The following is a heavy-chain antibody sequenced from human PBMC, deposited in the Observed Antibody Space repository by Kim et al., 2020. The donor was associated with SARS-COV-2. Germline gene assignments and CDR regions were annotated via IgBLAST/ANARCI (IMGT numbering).Heavy chain of an antibody. CDR1: GGSFSGYY. V-gene: IGHV4-34*01. Sequence: SETLSLTCAVYGGSFSGYYWSWIRQPPGKGLEWIGEINHSGSTNYNPSLKSRVTISVDTSKNQFSLKLSSVTAADTAVYYCAGFNYGDDHYWGQGTRVPV. J-gene: IGHJ4*02. D-gene: IGHD4-17*01. CDR2: INHSGST. CDR3: AGFNYGDDHY.